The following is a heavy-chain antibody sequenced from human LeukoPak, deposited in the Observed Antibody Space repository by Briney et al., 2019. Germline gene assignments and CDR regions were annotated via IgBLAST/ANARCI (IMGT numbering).Heavy chain of an antibody. D-gene: IGHD1-26*01. CDR3: AKGRGWEASYYYYYMDV. Sequence: GGSLRLSCAASGFTFSSYGMHWARQAPGKGLEWVAFIRYDGSNKYYTDSVKGRFTISRDNSKNTLYLQMNSLRAEDTAVYYCAKGRGWEASYYYYYMDVWGKGTTVTISS. CDR1: GFTFSSYG. CDR2: IRYDGSNK. V-gene: IGHV3-30*02. J-gene: IGHJ6*03.